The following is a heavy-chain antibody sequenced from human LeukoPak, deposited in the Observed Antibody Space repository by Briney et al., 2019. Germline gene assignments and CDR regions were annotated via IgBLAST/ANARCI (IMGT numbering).Heavy chain of an antibody. Sequence: ASVKVSCKASGYTFTSYGISWVRQAPGQGLEWMGWISAYNGNTNYAQKLQGRVTMTTDTSTSTAYMELSSLRSEDTAVYYCARGGWDSSGYLNWFDPWGQGTLVTVSS. J-gene: IGHJ5*02. D-gene: IGHD3-22*01. CDR2: ISAYNGNT. CDR3: ARGGWDSSGYLNWFDP. CDR1: GYTFTSYG. V-gene: IGHV1-18*04.